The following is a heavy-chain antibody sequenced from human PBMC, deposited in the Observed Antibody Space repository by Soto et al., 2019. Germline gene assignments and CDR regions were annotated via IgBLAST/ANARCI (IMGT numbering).Heavy chain of an antibody. J-gene: IGHJ2*01. CDR3: ARGISTPPDDL. V-gene: IGHV3-21*01. D-gene: IGHD3-9*01. CDR1: GFTFSSYS. CDR2: ISSSSSYI. Sequence: EVQLVESGGGLVKPGGSLRLSCAASGFTFSSYSMNWVRQAPGKGLEWVSSISSSSSYIYCADSVKGRFTISRDNAKNSLYLQMNSLRAEDTAVYYCARGISTPPDDLWGRGTLVTVSS.